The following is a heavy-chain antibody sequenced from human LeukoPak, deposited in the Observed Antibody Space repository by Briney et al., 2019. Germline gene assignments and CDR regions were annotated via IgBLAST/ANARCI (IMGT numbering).Heavy chain of an antibody. J-gene: IGHJ3*02. CDR2: INHSGST. D-gene: IGHD2-15*01. CDR3: ARHGRNVGHCGGNSCYRRAFDI. CDR1: GGSFSGYY. Sequence: SETLSLTCAVYGGSFSGYYWSWIRQPPGKGLQWIGEINHSGSTSYNPSLKSRVTISVDTSKNQFSLKLSSVTAADTAVYYCARHGRNVGHCGGNSCYRRAFDIWGQGTMITVSS. V-gene: IGHV4-34*01.